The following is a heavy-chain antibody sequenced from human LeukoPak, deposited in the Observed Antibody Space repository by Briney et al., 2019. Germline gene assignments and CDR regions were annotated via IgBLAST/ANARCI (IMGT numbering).Heavy chain of an antibody. CDR3: ARAKPKNMVRGLIMRRESRYYFDY. J-gene: IGHJ4*02. CDR2: ISSGSTYI. V-gene: IGHV3-21*04. D-gene: IGHD3-10*01. Sequence: GGSLRLSCAASGFTFSSYSMNWVRQAPGKGLEWVSSISSGSTYIYYADSVKGRFTISRDNSKSTLYIQMNSLRAEDTAVYYCARAKPKNMVRGLIMRRESRYYFDYWGQGTLVTVSS. CDR1: GFTFSSYS.